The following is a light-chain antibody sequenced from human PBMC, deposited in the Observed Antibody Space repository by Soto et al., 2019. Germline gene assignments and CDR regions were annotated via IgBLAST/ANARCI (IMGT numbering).Light chain of an antibody. J-gene: IGKJ5*01. V-gene: IGKV3-20*01. CDR2: GAS. CDR1: QSVNHW. CDR3: QQYGNSPIT. Sequence: TQYPSTLSASVGERVTISCRASQSVNHWLAWYQQKPGQAPRLLIYGASNRATGIPDRFSGSGSGTDFTLTISRLEPEDFAVYYCQQYGNSPITFGQGTRLEIK.